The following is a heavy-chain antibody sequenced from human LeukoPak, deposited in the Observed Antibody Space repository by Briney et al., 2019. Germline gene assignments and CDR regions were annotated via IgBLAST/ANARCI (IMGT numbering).Heavy chain of an antibody. V-gene: IGHV3-23*01. CDR3: AKKTSDYGDASSPDY. Sequence: GGSLRLSCAASGFTFSNYTMSWVRQAPGKGLEWVSAISGGGYNTYYADSVKGRFTMSRDNSKNTLHLQMNSLRAEDTAVYYCAKKTSDYGDASSPDYWGQGTLVTVSS. CDR2: ISGGGYNT. J-gene: IGHJ4*02. D-gene: IGHD4-17*01. CDR1: GFTFSNYT.